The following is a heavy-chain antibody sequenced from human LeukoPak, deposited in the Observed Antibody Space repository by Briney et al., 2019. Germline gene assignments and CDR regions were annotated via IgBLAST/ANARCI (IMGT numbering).Heavy chain of an antibody. CDR2: ITNSGSTI. Sequence: GGSLRLSCAASGFTYSSFEMNWLRQAPGKGLVWVSYITNSGSTIYYADSVKGRFTISRDNAKNSLYLQMNSLRAEDTAVYYCAIAWGSALFDYWGQGTLVTAPS. D-gene: IGHD3-16*01. J-gene: IGHJ4*02. V-gene: IGHV3-48*03. CDR3: AIAWGSALFDY. CDR1: GFTYSSFE.